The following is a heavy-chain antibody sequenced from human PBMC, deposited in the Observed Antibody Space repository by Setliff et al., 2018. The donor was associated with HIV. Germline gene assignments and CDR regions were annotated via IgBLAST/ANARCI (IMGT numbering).Heavy chain of an antibody. CDR2: IIPILGIA. V-gene: IGHV1-69*10. CDR1: GGTFSSYA. Sequence: GASVKVSCKASGGTFSSYAISWVRQAPGQGLEWMGGIIPILGIANYAQKFQGRVTITTDESTSTAYMELSSLRSEDTAVYYCARGRDPVKHNSGWYWGYYFDYWGQGTLVTVSS. J-gene: IGHJ4*02. CDR3: ARGRDPVKHNSGWYWGYYFDY. D-gene: IGHD6-19*01.